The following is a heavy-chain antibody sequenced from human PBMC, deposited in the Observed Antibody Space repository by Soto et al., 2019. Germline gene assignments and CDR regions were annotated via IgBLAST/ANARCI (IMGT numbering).Heavy chain of an antibody. D-gene: IGHD5-12*01. CDR3: ARVGGYNGYYFDY. Sequence: RLSCAASGFTFSSYSMNWVRQAPGKGLEWVSSISSSSSYIYYADSVKGRFTISRDNAKNSLYLQMNSLRAEDTAVYYCARVGGYNGYYFDYWGQGTLVTVSS. V-gene: IGHV3-21*01. J-gene: IGHJ4*02. CDR1: GFTFSSYS. CDR2: ISSSSSYI.